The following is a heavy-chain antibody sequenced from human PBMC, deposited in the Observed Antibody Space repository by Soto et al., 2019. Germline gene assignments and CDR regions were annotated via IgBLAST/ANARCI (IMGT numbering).Heavy chain of an antibody. V-gene: IGHV3-21*01. D-gene: IGHD2-15*01. Sequence: GGSLRLSCAASGFTFSSYSMNWVRQAPGKGLEWVSSISSSSYIYYADSVKGRFTISRDNAKNSLYLQMNSLRAEDTAVYYCGRAPGRTGIIDWGQGTLVTVSS. CDR2: ISSSSYI. CDR3: GRAPGRTGIID. J-gene: IGHJ4*02. CDR1: GFTFSSYS.